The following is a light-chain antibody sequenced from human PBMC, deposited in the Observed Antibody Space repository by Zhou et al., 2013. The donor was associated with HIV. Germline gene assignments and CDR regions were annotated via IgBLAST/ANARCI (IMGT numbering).Light chain of an antibody. V-gene: IGKV3-20*01. CDR2: GAS. CDR1: QTVYGSY. J-gene: IGKJ2*01. Sequence: EFVLTQSPGTLSLSPGERATLSCRASQTVYGSYLAWFQQKPGQAPRLLIYGASTRATGIPDRFSGSGSGTDFTLTISRLEPEDFAVYFCQQYGSSPVTFGQGTKLEIK. CDR3: QQYGSSPVT.